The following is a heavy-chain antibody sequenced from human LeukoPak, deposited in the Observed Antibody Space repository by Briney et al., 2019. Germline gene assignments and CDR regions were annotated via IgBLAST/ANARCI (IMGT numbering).Heavy chain of an antibody. CDR3: AKPRSGTSNAFDI. V-gene: IGHV3-23*01. J-gene: IGHJ3*02. D-gene: IGHD1-26*01. CDR2: ISDSGGST. Sequence: GGTLRLSCAASGFSFSSYGMNWVRQAPGKGLEWVAGISDSGGSTYYADSVEGRFTISRDNSKNTLYLQMNSLRVEDTAIFYCAKPRSGTSNAFDIWGQGTVVTVSS. CDR1: GFSFSSYG.